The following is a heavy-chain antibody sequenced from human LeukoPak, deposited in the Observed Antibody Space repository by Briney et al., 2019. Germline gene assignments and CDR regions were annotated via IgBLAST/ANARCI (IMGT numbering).Heavy chain of an antibody. V-gene: IGHV3-64*01. CDR3: SRRVSGLWRGHVDC. Sequence: GGSLRLSCAASGFTFSSYAMHWVRQAPGKGQEYVSAISSNGGSTYYANSVKGRFTISRDNSKNTLYLQMGSLRAEDMAVYYCSRRVSGLWRGHVDCWGQGTMVTVSS. CDR2: ISSNGGST. D-gene: IGHD3-3*01. CDR1: GFTFSSYA. J-gene: IGHJ4*02.